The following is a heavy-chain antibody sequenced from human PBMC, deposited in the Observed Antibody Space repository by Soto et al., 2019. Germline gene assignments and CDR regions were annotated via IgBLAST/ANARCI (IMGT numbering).Heavy chain of an antibody. CDR1: GFTLSSNG. D-gene: IGHD4-4*01. J-gene: IGHJ3*02. Sequence: RLSCAASGFTLSSNGMHWVRQAPGKGLELVAFIWYDGSDKYYADSVKGRFTISRDNSKNTLYLQMNSLRAEDTAVYYCARDRYPNYPPDAFDIWGQGTLVTVSS. V-gene: IGHV3-33*01. CDR2: IWYDGSDK. CDR3: ARDRYPNYPPDAFDI.